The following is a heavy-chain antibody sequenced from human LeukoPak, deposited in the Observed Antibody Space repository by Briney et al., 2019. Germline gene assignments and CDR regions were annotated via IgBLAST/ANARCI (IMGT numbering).Heavy chain of an antibody. CDR3: AREGGAPSGPLDY. J-gene: IGHJ4*02. CDR2: IYGGGGT. CDR1: GLTVSINY. V-gene: IGHV3-66*01. D-gene: IGHD3-3*01. Sequence: GGSLRLSCAASGLTVSINYMTWVRQAPGTGLEWVSVIYGGGGTYYADSVKGRFTISRDNSKNTLYLQMNSLRAEDTAVYYCAREGGAPSGPLDYWGRGTLVTVSS.